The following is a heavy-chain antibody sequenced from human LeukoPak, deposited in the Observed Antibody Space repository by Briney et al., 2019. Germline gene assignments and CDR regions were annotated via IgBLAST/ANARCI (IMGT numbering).Heavy chain of an antibody. J-gene: IGHJ4*02. Sequence: XXXXXVRXAXGKGXXWVSLINTDGSSTIYGHSVKGRFTIYRDNDKNTLYLQMNSLRAEDTAVYFCARDLGGATGIDYWGQGTLVTVSS. V-gene: IGHV3-74*01. CDR1: XX. D-gene: IGHD1-26*01. CDR2: INTDGSST. CDR3: ARDLGGATGIDY.